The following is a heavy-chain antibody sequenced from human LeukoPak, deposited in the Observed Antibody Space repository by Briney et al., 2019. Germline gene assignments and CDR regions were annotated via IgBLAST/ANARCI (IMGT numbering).Heavy chain of an antibody. Sequence: SVKVSCKASGGSFNAYAISWVRQAPGQGLEWMGGIIPIFGTSNYAQKLQGRVTISTDESTSTAYTEVSSLRSEDTAIYYCARGLDASMETAYDYWGQGTLVTVSS. CDR1: GGSFNAYA. CDR2: IIPIFGTS. J-gene: IGHJ4*02. CDR3: ARGLDASMETAYDY. D-gene: IGHD5-18*01. V-gene: IGHV1-69*05.